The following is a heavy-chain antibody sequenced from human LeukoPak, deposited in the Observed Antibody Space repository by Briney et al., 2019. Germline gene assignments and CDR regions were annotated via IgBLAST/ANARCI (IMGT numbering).Heavy chain of an antibody. D-gene: IGHD3-22*01. J-gene: IGHJ4*02. Sequence: GGSLRLSCAVSGFTFSSYAMSWVRQAPGKGLEWVSGISGSGGSTYYADSVKGRFTISRDNSKNTLYLQMNSLRAEDTAVYYCAKYLYYYDGSGGGQGTLVTVSS. CDR2: ISGSGGST. CDR3: AKYLYYYDGSG. V-gene: IGHV3-23*01. CDR1: GFTFSSYA.